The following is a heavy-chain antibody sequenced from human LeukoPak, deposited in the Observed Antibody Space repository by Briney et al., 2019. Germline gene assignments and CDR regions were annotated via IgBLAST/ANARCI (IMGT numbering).Heavy chain of an antibody. CDR2: IYYSGST. CDR3: ARVIAAAFDY. J-gene: IGHJ4*02. Sequence: PSETLSLTCTVSGGSISSSSYYWGWIRQPPGKGLEWIGSIYYSGSTYYNPSLKSRVTISVDTSKNQFSLKLSSVTAADTALYYCARVIAAAFDYWGQGTLVTVSS. CDR1: GGSISSSSYY. D-gene: IGHD6-6*01. V-gene: IGHV4-39*07.